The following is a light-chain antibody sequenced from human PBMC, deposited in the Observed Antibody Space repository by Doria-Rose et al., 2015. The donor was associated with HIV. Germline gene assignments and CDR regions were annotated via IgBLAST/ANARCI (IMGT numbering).Light chain of an antibody. CDR1: GGFNL. Sequence: GGFNLVSWYQQRPGKAPKLLIYEVTKRPSGISHRFSGSKPGNTASLTISGLQAEDEADYYCCSYAGSSTQVFGGGTKLTVL. CDR2: EVT. J-gene: IGLJ2*01. CDR3: CSYAGSSTQV. V-gene: IGLV2-23*02.